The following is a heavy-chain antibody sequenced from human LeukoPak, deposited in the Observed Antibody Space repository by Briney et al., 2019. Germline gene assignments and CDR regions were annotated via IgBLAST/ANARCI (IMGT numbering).Heavy chain of an antibody. Sequence: SGGSLRLSCAASGFTFSSYAMSWVRQAPGKGLEWVSAISGSGGSTYYADSVKGRFTISRDNSKNTLYLQMNSLRAEDTAVYYCAKTPSGVVEGDAFDIWGQGTMVTVSS. CDR3: AKTPSGVVEGDAFDI. CDR2: ISGSGGST. CDR1: GFTFSSYA. D-gene: IGHD3-3*01. V-gene: IGHV3-23*01. J-gene: IGHJ3*02.